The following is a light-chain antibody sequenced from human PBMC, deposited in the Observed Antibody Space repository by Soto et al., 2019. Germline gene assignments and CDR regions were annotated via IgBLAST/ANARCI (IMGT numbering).Light chain of an antibody. CDR3: SSYTSISTRV. Sequence: QSALTQPASVSGSPGQSITISCIETSSDVGSYNYVSWYQQHPGKAPKLMIYEVSNRPSGVSNRFSGSKSGNTASLIISGLQAEDEANYYCSSYTSISTRVFGGGTQLTVL. CDR1: SSDVGSYNY. J-gene: IGLJ3*02. V-gene: IGLV2-14*01. CDR2: EVS.